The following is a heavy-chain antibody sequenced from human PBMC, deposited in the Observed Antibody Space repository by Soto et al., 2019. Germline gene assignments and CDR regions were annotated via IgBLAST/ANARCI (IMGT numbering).Heavy chain of an antibody. D-gene: IGHD3-10*01. Sequence: QVQLVQSGAEVQKPGASVKVSCKASGYTFTSYDINWVRQATGQGLEWMGWMNPNSGNTGYAQKFQGRVTMTRNTSISTAYMELSSLRSEDTAVYYCARGRTYYYGSGSSYDYWGQGTLVTVSS. CDR2: MNPNSGNT. V-gene: IGHV1-8*01. J-gene: IGHJ4*02. CDR3: ARGRTYYYGSGSSYDY. CDR1: GYTFTSYD.